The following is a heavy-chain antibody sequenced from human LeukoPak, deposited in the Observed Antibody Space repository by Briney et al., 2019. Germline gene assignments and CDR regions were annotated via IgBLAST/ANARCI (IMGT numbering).Heavy chain of an antibody. CDR2: ISGSGGST. D-gene: IGHD2-8*01. J-gene: IGHJ4*02. CDR1: GFTFSSYA. Sequence: GGSLRLSCAASGFTFSSYAMSWVRQAPGKGLGWVSAISGSGGSTYYADSVKGRFTISRDNSKNTLYLQMNSLRAEDTAVYYCAKGYCTNGVCYTQTIDYWGQGTLVTVSS. CDR3: AKGYCTNGVCYTQTIDY. V-gene: IGHV3-23*01.